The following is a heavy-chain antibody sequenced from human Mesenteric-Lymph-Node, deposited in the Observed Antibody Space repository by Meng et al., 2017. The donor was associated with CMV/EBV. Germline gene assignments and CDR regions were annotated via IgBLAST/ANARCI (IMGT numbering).Heavy chain of an antibody. CDR2: IYHSGST. CDR1: GGTIGSVWYY. J-gene: IGHJ4*02. D-gene: IGHD7-27*01. Sequence: YGGTIGSVWYYWIWPRQHPGKALEWIVYIYHSGSTYSNPSLNRRVTISVDTSKNQFSLTLSSVTAADTAVYYCARGGWGSYFDYWGQGTLVTVSS. CDR3: ARGGWGSYFDY. V-gene: IGHV4-31*02.